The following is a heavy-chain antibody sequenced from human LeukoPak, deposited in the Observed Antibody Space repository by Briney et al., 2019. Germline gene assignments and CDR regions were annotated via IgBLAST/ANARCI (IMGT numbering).Heavy chain of an antibody. CDR2: ISAYNGNT. J-gene: IGHJ6*02. Sequence: ASVKVSCKASGYTFTSYGISWVRQAPGQGLEWVGWISAYNGNTNYAQKLQGRVTMTTDTSTSTAYMELRSLRSDDTAVYYCATRAYSSSSYYYYGMDVWGQGTTVTVSS. CDR1: GYTFTSYG. CDR3: ATRAYSSSSYYYYGMDV. D-gene: IGHD6-13*01. V-gene: IGHV1-18*01.